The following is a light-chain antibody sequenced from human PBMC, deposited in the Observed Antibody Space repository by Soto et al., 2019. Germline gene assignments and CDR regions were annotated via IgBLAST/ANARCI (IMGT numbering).Light chain of an antibody. CDR2: SND. Sequence: SVLTQPPSASGTPGQTVTISCSGSSFNIGFNYVYWYQQLPGMAPKLLIHSNDERPSGVPDRFSGSKSGTSASLAISGLRSEDEAEYYCAAWDDSLSGGVVGTGTKLTVL. CDR1: SFNIGFNY. J-gene: IGLJ1*01. CDR3: AAWDDSLSGGV. V-gene: IGLV1-47*02.